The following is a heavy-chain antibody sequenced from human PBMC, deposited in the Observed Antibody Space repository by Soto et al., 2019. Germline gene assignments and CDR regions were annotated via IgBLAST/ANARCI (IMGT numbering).Heavy chain of an antibody. CDR2: VSVYSGDT. Sequence: QVQLVQSGPEVKKPGGSVKVSCKTSGYVFSSYGINWVRQAPGQGLEWMGWVSVYSGDTDYAEKFQGRVTLTTDTSTNTVYMDLTSLTQDDTAVYYCARTLGTWEVLHFDFWGQGTLVTVSS. J-gene: IGHJ4*02. CDR1: GYVFSSYG. CDR3: ARTLGTWEVLHFDF. V-gene: IGHV1-18*04. D-gene: IGHD3-16*01.